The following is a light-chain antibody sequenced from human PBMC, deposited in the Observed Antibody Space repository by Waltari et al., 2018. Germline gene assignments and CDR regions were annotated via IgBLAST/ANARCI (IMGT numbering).Light chain of an antibody. Sequence: QSALTQPASVSGSPGQSLTISCTRGGRDVGDDSYVPWYQQHPGKAPKLMIYDVSNRPSGVSSRFSGSKSGNTASLTISGLQAEDDADYYCSSYTSSSTLVFGGGTKVTVL. J-gene: IGLJ2*01. CDR1: GRDVGDDSY. V-gene: IGLV2-14*03. CDR2: DVS. CDR3: SSYTSSSTLV.